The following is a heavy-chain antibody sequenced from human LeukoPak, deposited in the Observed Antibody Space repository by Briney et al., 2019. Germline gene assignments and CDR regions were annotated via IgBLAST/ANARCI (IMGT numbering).Heavy chain of an antibody. D-gene: IGHD2-2*01. CDR3: AISGPRRYCSSTSCPTKLAY. J-gene: IGHJ4*02. Sequence: SETLSLTCAVYGGSLSGYYWSWIRQPPGKGLEWIGEINHSGSTNYNPSLKSRVTISVDTSKNQFSLKLSSVTAADTAVYYCAISGPRRYCSSTSCPTKLAYWGQGTLVTVSS. CDR1: GGSLSGYY. V-gene: IGHV4-34*01. CDR2: INHSGST.